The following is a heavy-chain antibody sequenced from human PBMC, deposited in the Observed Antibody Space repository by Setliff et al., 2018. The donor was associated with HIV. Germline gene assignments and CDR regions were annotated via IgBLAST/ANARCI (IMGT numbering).Heavy chain of an antibody. CDR3: ASGKGVRVVIITGGLDV. J-gene: IGHJ6*04. CDR1: GHTFSNYD. Sequence: ASVKVSCKASGHTFSNYDVIWVRRATGQGLEWMGWMNPNSGGTGYAQKFQGRVIMTRDTSISTAYMELSSLTSADTAVYYCASGKGVRVVIITGGLDVWGKGTTVTVSS. V-gene: IGHV1-8*01. D-gene: IGHD3-10*01. CDR2: MNPNSGGT.